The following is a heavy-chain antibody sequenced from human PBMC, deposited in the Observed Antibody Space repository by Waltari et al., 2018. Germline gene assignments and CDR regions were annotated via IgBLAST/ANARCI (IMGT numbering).Heavy chain of an antibody. J-gene: IGHJ4*02. CDR1: GYSFTSYY. CDR2: INPNSGGT. V-gene: IGHV1-2*06. CDR3: ARLANYAYGSGADY. Sequence: VQLVQSGAEVKKPGESLKISCKGSGYSFTSYYMHWVRQAPGQGLEWMGRINPNSGGTNLAQKFQGRVPMTRDTSISTAYMELSRLRSDDTAVYYCARLANYAYGSGADYWGQGTLVTVSS. D-gene: IGHD3-10*01.